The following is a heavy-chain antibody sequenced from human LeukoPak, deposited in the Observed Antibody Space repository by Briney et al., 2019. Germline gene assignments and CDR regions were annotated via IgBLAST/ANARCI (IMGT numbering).Heavy chain of an antibody. CDR1: GYSFTRNA. V-gene: IGHV1-3*03. J-gene: IGHJ4*02. Sequence: ASVKVSCKASGYSFTRNAIHWVRQAPGQRLEWMGWIDSDKDNTKYSQESQGRVTFTRDTSASTVYMELSSLSSEDMAIYYCARGYSNGWHHDYWGQGTPVIVSS. CDR3: ARGYSNGWHHDY. CDR2: IDSDKDNT. D-gene: IGHD6-19*01.